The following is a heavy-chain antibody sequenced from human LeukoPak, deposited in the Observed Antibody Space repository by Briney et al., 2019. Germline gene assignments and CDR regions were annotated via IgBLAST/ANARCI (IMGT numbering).Heavy chain of an antibody. V-gene: IGHV1-3*01. D-gene: IGHD5-12*01. CDR2: INAGNGNT. CDR1: GYTFTSYA. J-gene: IGHJ4*02. CDR3: ARVAGYDYPDFDY. Sequence: ASVKVSCKASGYTFTSYAMHWVRQAPGQRLEWMGWINAGNGNTKYSQKFQGRVTITRDTSASTACMELSSLRSEDTAVYYCARVAGYDYPDFDYWGQGTLVTVSS.